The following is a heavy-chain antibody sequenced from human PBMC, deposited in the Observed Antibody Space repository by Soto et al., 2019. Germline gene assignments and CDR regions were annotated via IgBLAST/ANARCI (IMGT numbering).Heavy chain of an antibody. V-gene: IGHV4-59*01. J-gene: IGHJ5*01. Sequence: RQPPGKGLEWIGYIYYSGSTNYNPSIKRRVTISVDTSKNQFSLKLSSVTAADTAVYYCSSPHGESSSWDNCSDSWGLGTLVTVS. D-gene: IGHD6-13*01. CDR2: IYYSGST. CDR3: SSPHGESSSWDNCSDS.